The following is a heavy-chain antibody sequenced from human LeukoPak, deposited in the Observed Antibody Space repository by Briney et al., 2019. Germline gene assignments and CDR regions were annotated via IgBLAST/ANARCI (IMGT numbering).Heavy chain of an antibody. J-gene: IGHJ4*02. V-gene: IGHV3-30*03. CDR2: ISYDGSNK. Sequence: GGSLRLSCAASGFTFSNYWMHWVRQALGKGLEWVAVISYDGSNKYYADSVKGRFTISRDNAKNSLYLQMNSPRAEDTAVYYCARVGATTYWGQGTLVTVSS. CDR3: ARVGATTY. D-gene: IGHD1-26*01. CDR1: GFTFSNYW.